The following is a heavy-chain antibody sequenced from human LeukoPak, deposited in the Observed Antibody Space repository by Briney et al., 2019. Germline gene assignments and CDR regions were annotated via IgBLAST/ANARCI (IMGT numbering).Heavy chain of an antibody. D-gene: IGHD5-24*01. CDR1: DGSVSSVGYY. Sequence: SETLSLTCTVSDGSVSSVGYYWGWIRQPPGKGLEWIGSIYYSGTTYCNPSLASRVTIFVDTSKNQFSLRLSSVTAADTAVYYCARRDQAIDYWGQGTLVTVSS. V-gene: IGHV4-39*01. CDR2: IYYSGTT. CDR3: ARRDQAIDY. J-gene: IGHJ4*02.